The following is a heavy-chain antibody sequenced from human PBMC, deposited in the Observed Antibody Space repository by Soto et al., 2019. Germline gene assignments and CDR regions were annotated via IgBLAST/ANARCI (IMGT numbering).Heavy chain of an antibody. CDR3: AAPPRY. V-gene: IGHV4-59*01. CDR1: GGSISSYY. Sequence: LETLSLTCSVSGGSISSYYWSWIRQPPGKGLEWIGYIYDSGSTNYNPSLKSRVTISVDTSKNQFSLKLTSVTAADTAVYYCAAPPRYWGQGTLVTVSS. J-gene: IGHJ4*02. D-gene: IGHD6-6*01. CDR2: IYDSGST.